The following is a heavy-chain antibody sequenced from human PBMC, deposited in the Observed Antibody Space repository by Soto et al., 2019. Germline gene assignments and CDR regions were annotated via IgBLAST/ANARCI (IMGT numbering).Heavy chain of an antibody. CDR3: AREIEAVATYYYYYGMDV. CDR1: GFTFSSYW. Sequence: GGSLRLSCAASGFTFSSYWMSWVRQAPGKGLEWVANIKQDGSEKYYVDSVKGRFTISRDNAKNSLYLQMNSLRAEDTAVYYCAREIEAVATYYYYYGMDVWGQGTTVTVSS. CDR2: IKQDGSEK. D-gene: IGHD6-19*01. J-gene: IGHJ6*02. V-gene: IGHV3-7*01.